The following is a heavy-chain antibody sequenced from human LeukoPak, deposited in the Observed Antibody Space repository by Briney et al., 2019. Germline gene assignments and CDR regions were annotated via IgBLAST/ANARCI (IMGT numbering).Heavy chain of an antibody. Sequence: GGSLRLSCAASGFTFSSYAMSWVRQAPGKGLEWVAAISGSGGSTYYADSVKGRFTISRDNSKNTLYLQMNSLRAEDTAVYYCAKDHVATIYLFDYWGQGTLVTVSS. V-gene: IGHV3-23*01. CDR2: ISGSGGST. J-gene: IGHJ4*02. CDR1: GFTFSSYA. D-gene: IGHD5-12*01. CDR3: AKDHVATIYLFDY.